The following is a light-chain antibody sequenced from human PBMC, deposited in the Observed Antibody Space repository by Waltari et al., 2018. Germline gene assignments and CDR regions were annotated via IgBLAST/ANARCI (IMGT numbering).Light chain of an antibody. CDR3: CSYAGSTTWV. J-gene: IGLJ3*02. V-gene: IGLV2-23*02. CDR2: DVN. CDR1: TSDLGSHNI. Sequence: QSALTQPASTSGSPGPSITVSCTGATSDLGSHNIVSWYQQHPGKAPKLILYDVNRRPSGVSDRFSGSKSGITASLTISGLQAEDEADYYCCSYAGSTTWVFGGGTKLTVL.